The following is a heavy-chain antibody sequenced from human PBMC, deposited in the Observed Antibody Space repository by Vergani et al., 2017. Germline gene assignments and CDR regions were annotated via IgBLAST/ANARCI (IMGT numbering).Heavy chain of an antibody. CDR1: GFTFDDYA. Sequence: EVQLVESGGGLVQPGRSLRLSCAASGFTFDDYAMHWVRQAPGKGLEWVSGISCNSGSTGYADSVKGRFTISRDNAKNSLYLQMNSLRAEDTAVYYCAREGEAWFGELLPYFDYWGQGTLVTVSS. V-gene: IGHV3-9*01. D-gene: IGHD3-10*01. J-gene: IGHJ4*02. CDR2: ISCNSGST. CDR3: AREGEAWFGELLPYFDY.